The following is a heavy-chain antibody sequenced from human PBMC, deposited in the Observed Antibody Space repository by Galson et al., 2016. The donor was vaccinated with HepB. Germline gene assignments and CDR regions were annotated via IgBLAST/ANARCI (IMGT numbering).Heavy chain of an antibody. D-gene: IGHD4-17*01. CDR1: GFTFSSYG. Sequence: SLRLSCAASGFTFSSYGIHWVRQAPGKGLEWVAIISYDGNHEHYADSVKGRFSISRDNSRNTVYLQMNSLRDEDTAVYYCAKAKRTTGGPDAFDVWGRGTLVTVS. CDR2: ISYDGNHE. CDR3: AKAKRTTGGPDAFDV. J-gene: IGHJ3*01. V-gene: IGHV3-30*18.